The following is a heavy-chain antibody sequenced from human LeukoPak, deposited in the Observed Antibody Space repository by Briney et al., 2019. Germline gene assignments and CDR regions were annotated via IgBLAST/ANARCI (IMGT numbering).Heavy chain of an antibody. CDR2: INPNSGGT. D-gene: IGHD2-2*01. V-gene: IGHV1-2*02. J-gene: IGHJ6*03. CDR1: GYTFTGYY. CDR3: ARAGLGYCSSTSCYAGYYYYYYMDV. Sequence: ASVKVSCKASGYTFTGYYMHWVRQAPGQGLEWMGWINPNSGGTNYAQKFQGRVTMTRDTSISTAYMELSRLRSDDTAVYYCARAGLGYCSSTSCYAGYYYYYYMDVWGKGTTLTVSS.